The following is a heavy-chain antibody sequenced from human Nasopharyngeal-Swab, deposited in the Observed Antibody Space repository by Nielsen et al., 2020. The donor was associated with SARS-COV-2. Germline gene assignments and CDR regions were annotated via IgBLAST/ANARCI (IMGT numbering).Heavy chain of an antibody. D-gene: IGHD1-14*01. V-gene: IGHV3-13*01. CDR1: GFSFTNYA. Sequence: GGSLRLSCAASGFSFTNYAMYWVRQATGKGLEWVSAVGSPGDTYYAGSVKGRFTISREDAKNTLYLQMNNLRAADTAVYYCSRFSNKGNRYWFFDLWGRGTLVTVSS. CDR3: SRFSNKGNRYWFFDL. CDR2: VGSPGDT. J-gene: IGHJ2*01.